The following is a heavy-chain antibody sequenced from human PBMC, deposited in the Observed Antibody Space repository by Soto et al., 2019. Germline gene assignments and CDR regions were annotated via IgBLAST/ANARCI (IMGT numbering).Heavy chain of an antibody. CDR2: IIPILGTA. Sequence: QVQLVQSGAEVKKPGSSVKVSCKASGGTFSSYAISWVRQAPGQGLEWMRGIIPILGTANYAQKFQDRVTITADESTSTAYMKLSSLRSKVTAVYYCARARRLSGYYRDNWFDPWGQGTLVTVSS. J-gene: IGHJ5*02. CDR3: ARARRLSGYYRDNWFDP. D-gene: IGHD3-3*01. V-gene: IGHV1-69*01. CDR1: GGTFSSYA.